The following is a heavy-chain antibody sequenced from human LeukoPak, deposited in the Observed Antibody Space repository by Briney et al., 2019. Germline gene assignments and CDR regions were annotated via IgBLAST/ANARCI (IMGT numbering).Heavy chain of an antibody. Sequence: GGSLRLSCAASGFTFSSYWMHWVRQAPGKGPVWVSRVDVHGQGTAYADSVKGRFTISRDNAKNALSLQMNSLSAEDTAVYYCARSDYDSTTFYYHLDLWGQGTLVTVSS. CDR3: ARSDYDSTTFYYHLDL. D-gene: IGHD2/OR15-2a*01. CDR2: VDVHGQGT. V-gene: IGHV3-74*01. J-gene: IGHJ5*02. CDR1: GFTFSSYW.